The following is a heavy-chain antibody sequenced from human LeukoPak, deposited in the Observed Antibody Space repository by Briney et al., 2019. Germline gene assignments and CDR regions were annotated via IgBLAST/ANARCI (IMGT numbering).Heavy chain of an antibody. V-gene: IGHV4-39*01. CDR2: IYYSGTT. Sequence: SETLSLTCTGFGGSISSSTYYWGWIRQPPGKGLEWIGSIYYSGTTYYNPSLKSRVTISVDMSKNQFSLKLSSVTAADTAVYYCARQDNYYFDYWGQGILVTVSS. J-gene: IGHJ4*02. D-gene: IGHD1-20*01. CDR3: ARQDNYYFDY. CDR1: GGSISSSTYY.